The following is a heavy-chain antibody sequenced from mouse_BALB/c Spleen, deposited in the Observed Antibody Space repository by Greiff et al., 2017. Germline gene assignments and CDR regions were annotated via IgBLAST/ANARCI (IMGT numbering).Heavy chain of an antibody. CDR2: ISSGSSTI. CDR1: GFTFSSFG. V-gene: IGHV5-17*02. J-gene: IGHJ3*01. CDR3: AREGRPAWFAY. Sequence: EVQLQESGGGLVQPGGSRKLSCAASGFTFSSFGMHWVRQAPEKGLEWVAYISSGSSTIYYADTVKGRFTISRDNPKNTLFLQMTSLRSEDTAMYYCAREGRPAWFAYWGQGTLVTVSA.